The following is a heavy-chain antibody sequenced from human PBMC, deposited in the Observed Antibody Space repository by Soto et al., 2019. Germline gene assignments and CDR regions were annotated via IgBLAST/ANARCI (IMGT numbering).Heavy chain of an antibody. D-gene: IGHD6-13*01. CDR1: GYTFTSYD. V-gene: IGHV1-8*01. Sequence: VKVSCKASGYTFTSYDINWVRQATGQGLEWMGWMNPNSGNTGYAQKFQGRVTMTRNTSISTAYMELSSLRSEDTAVYYCARGSEAGYYYYYYMDVWGKGTTVTVSS. J-gene: IGHJ6*03. CDR2: MNPNSGNT. CDR3: ARGSEAGYYYYYYMDV.